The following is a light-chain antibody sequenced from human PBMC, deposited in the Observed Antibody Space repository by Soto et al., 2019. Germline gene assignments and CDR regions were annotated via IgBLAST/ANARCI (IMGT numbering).Light chain of an antibody. CDR1: QSISNW. J-gene: IGKJ1*01. V-gene: IGKV1-5*03. CDR3: QQYNSYSRT. Sequence: DIQMTQSPSTLSASVGDRVTITCRASQSISNWLAWYQQKPGKAPKLLIYKASSLESGVPSSFSGSGSGTEFTLNISSLQPDDFATYYCQQYNSYSRTFGQGTRVEIK. CDR2: KAS.